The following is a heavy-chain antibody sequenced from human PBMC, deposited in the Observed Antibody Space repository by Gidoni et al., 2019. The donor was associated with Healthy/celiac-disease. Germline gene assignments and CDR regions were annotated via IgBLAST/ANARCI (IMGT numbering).Heavy chain of an antibody. CDR1: GFTVSSNY. V-gene: IGHV3-53*01. D-gene: IGHD3-10*01. Sequence: ELQLVESGGGLIQPGGSLSLSCASSGFTVSSNYRSGVRQATGKGLEGVSVIYSGGSTYYADSGKGRFTSARDNSKNTLYLQMNSRRAEDTAVYYCAREGRFGAFDIWGQGTMVTVSS. CDR3: AREGRFGAFDI. CDR2: IYSGGST. J-gene: IGHJ3*02.